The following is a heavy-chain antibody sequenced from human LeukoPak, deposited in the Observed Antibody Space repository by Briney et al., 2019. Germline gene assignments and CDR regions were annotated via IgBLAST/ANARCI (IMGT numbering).Heavy chain of an antibody. CDR2: FDPEDGET. V-gene: IGHV1-24*01. CDR3: ATDRGRRAAAGPAFDY. J-gene: IGHJ4*02. Sequence: ASVTVSCKVSGYTLTELSMHWVRQAPGKGLEWMGGFDPEDGETIYAQKFQGRVTMTEDTSTDTAYMELSSLRSEDTAVYYCATDRGRRAAAGPAFDYWGQGTLVTVSS. D-gene: IGHD6-13*01. CDR1: GYTLTELS.